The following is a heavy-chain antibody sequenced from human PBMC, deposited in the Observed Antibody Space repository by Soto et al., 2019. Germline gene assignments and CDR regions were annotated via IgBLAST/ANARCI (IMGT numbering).Heavy chain of an antibody. CDR2: INAGNGNT. CDR3: ARVCGGDCHYGMDV. Sequence: ASVKVSCKASGYTFTNYATHWVRQAPGQRLEWMGWINAGNGNTKYSQKFQGRVTITRDTSASTAYMELSSLRSEDTAVYYCARVCGGDCHYGMDVWGQGTTVTVSS. V-gene: IGHV1-3*01. CDR1: GYTFTNYA. J-gene: IGHJ6*02. D-gene: IGHD2-21*02.